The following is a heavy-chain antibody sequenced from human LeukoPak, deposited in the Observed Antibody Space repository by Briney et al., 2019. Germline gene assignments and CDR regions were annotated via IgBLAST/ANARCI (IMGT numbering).Heavy chain of an antibody. CDR2: ISGSGGST. CDR1: GFTFSSYA. CDR3: AKDFPILSTTQNYYYYMDV. J-gene: IGHJ6*03. Sequence: PGGSLTLSCAASGFTFSSYAMSWVRQAPGKGLEWVSAISGSGGSTYYADSVKGRFTISRDNSKNTLYLQMNSLRAEDTAVYYCAKDFPILSTTQNYYYYMDVWGKGTTVTVSS. V-gene: IGHV3-23*01. D-gene: IGHD1-14*01.